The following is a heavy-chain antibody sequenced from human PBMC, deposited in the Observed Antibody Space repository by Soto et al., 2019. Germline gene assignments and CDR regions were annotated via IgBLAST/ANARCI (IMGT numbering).Heavy chain of an antibody. J-gene: IGHJ4*02. V-gene: IGHV3-30*18. D-gene: IGHD3-22*01. Sequence: AGGSLRLSCAASGFTFSSYGMHWVRQAPGKGLEWVAVISYDGSNKYYADSVKGRFTISRDNSKNTLYLQMNSLRAEDTAVYYCAKPRKWLSVFDYWGQGTLLTVSS. CDR3: AKPRKWLSVFDY. CDR2: ISYDGSNK. CDR1: GFTFSSYG.